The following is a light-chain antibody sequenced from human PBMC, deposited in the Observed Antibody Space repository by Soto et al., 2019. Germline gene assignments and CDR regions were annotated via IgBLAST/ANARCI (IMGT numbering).Light chain of an antibody. V-gene: IGLV1-44*01. Sequence: QSVLTQPPSASGTPGQRVTISCSGSSSNIGSNTVNWYQQLPGTAPKLLIYSNNQRPSGVPDRFSGSKSRTSASLAISGLQSDDEADYYCAAWDDSLNGVVFGGGTKLTVL. J-gene: IGLJ2*01. CDR2: SNN. CDR1: SSNIGSNT. CDR3: AAWDDSLNGVV.